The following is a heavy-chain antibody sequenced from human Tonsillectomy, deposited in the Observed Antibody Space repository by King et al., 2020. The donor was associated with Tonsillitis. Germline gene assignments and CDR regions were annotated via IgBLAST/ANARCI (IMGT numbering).Heavy chain of an antibody. D-gene: IGHD3-22*01. V-gene: IGHV3-53*01. CDR3: AREAYYDSSGYVLVRGGYFDL. Sequence: VQLVESGGGLIQPGGSLSLSCEASGFSVDSHYMSWVRQAPGKGLELVSVIYSGGNTYSADSVKGRFIISTDNSENTLFLQMNSLRAEDTAVYYCAREAYYDSSGYVLVRGGYFDLWGRGTLVTVSS. J-gene: IGHJ2*01. CDR1: GFSVDSHY. CDR2: IYSGGNT.